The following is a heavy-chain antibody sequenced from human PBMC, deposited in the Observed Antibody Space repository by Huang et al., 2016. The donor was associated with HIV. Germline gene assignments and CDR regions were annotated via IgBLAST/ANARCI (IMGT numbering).Heavy chain of an antibody. CDR1: GFSLTTSGLG. CDR3: VHRRGPLMTTRGFDP. V-gene: IGHV2-5*01. CDR2: IYWNDDK. D-gene: IGHD1-1*01. Sequence: QITLKESRPTLLKPTQTLTLTCTFFGFSLTTSGLGVGLVRPPPGKALEWLALIYWNDDKCYSPSLKSRLTIGKDTPKIQVVLTVTNVDPVDTATYVCVHRRGPLMTTRGFDPWGRGTLVTVSS. J-gene: IGHJ5*02.